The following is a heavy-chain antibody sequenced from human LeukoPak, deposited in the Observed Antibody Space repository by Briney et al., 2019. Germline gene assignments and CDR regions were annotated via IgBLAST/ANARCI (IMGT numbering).Heavy chain of an antibody. CDR3: AREDVVVAADYYYYGMDV. D-gene: IGHD2-15*01. V-gene: IGHV1-46*01. Sequence: ASVKVSCKASGYTFTSYYIHWVRQAPGQGLEWMGIINPSGGSTSYAQKFQGRVTMTRDTSTSTVYMELSSLRSEDTAVYYCAREDVVVAADYYYYGMDVWGQGTTVTVSS. CDR2: INPSGGST. CDR1: GYTFTSYY. J-gene: IGHJ6*02.